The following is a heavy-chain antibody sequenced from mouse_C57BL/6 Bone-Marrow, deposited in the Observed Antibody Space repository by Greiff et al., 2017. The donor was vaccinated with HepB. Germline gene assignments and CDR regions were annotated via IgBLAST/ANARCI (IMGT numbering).Heavy chain of an antibody. J-gene: IGHJ4*01. CDR2: IVPEDGET. D-gene: IGHD2-4*01. Sequence: VQLQRSGAGLVRPGASASLSCPASGFNFKAYFMHWVRKRTEQGLEWIGRIVPEDGETKYAPKFQGKATITADTSSNTAYLQLSSLTSEDTAVYYCARTLYYDYFYAMDYWGQGTSVTVSS. CDR1: GFNFKAYF. CDR3: ARTLYYDYFYAMDY. V-gene: IGHV14-2*01.